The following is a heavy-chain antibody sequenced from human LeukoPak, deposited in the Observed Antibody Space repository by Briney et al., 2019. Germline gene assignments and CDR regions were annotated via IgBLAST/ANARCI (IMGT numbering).Heavy chain of an antibody. CDR1: GYTFTSYG. Sequence: GASVKVSCKASGYTFTSYGISWVRQAPGQGLEWMGWISAYNGNTNYAQKLQGRVTMTRDTSTSTVYMELSSLRSEDTAVYYCARDLVATIQAYWGQGTLVTVSS. CDR3: ARDLVATIQAY. D-gene: IGHD5-12*01. V-gene: IGHV1-18*01. J-gene: IGHJ4*02. CDR2: ISAYNGNT.